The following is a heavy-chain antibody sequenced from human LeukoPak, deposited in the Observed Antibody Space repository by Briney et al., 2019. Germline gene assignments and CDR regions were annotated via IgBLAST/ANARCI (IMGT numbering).Heavy chain of an antibody. CDR2: IIPIFGTA. CDR3: ARGAPDILTGWPPGFDY. V-gene: IGHV1-69*13. D-gene: IGHD3-9*01. CDR1: GGTFSSYA. Sequence: GAPVKVSCKASGGTFSSYAISWVRQAPGQGLEWMGGIIPIFGTANYAQKFQGRVTITADESTSTAYMELSSLRSEDTAVYYCARGAPDILTGWPPGFDYWGQGTLVTVSS. J-gene: IGHJ4*02.